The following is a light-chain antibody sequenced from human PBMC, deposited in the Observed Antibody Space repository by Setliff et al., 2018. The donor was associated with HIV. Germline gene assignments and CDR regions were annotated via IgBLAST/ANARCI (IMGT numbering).Light chain of an antibody. Sequence: QSVLTQPPSESGTPGQRVTISCSGGNSNIGSNYVYWYQQLPGTAPKLLIYRNDQRPSGVPDRFSGSKSGTSASLAISGLRSEDEADYYCAAWDDSLSGYVFGTGTKVTVL. CDR3: AAWDDSLSGYV. CDR2: RND. J-gene: IGLJ1*01. V-gene: IGLV1-47*01. CDR1: NSNIGSNY.